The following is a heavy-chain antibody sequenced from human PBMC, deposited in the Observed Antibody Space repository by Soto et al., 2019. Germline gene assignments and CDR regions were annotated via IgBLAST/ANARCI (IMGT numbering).Heavy chain of an antibody. V-gene: IGHV4-34*01. CDR3: ARGRKVYSSSSYVD. J-gene: IGHJ4*02. Sequence: QVQLQQWGAGLLKPSETLYLTCAVYGGSFSGYSWSWIRQPPGKGLEWIGEIKHSGSTNYNPSLKSRVTISVDTSKNQFSLKLSSVTAADTAFYYCARGRKVYSSSSYVDWGQGTLVTVSS. CDR2: IKHSGST. D-gene: IGHD6-13*01. CDR1: GGSFSGYS.